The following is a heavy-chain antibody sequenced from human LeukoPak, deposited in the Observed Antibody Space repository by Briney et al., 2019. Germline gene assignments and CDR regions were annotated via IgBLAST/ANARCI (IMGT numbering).Heavy chain of an antibody. CDR3: ARDRTAGGWFDP. V-gene: IGHV4-38-2*02. J-gene: IGHJ5*02. D-gene: IGHD2-2*01. CDR1: GYSISSGYY. Sequence: SETLSLTCTVSGYSISSGYYWGWIRQPPGKGLEWIGSIYHSGSTYYNPSLKSRVTISVDTSKNQFSLKLSSVTAADTAVYYCARDRTAGGWFDPWGQGTLVTVSS. CDR2: IYHSGST.